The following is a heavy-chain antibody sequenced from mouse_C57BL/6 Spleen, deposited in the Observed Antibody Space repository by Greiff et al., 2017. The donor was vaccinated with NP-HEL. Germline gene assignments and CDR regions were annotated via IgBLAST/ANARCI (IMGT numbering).Heavy chain of an antibody. Sequence: VQLQESGPELVKPGASVKISCKASGYAFSSSWMNWVKQRPGKGLEWIGRIYPGDGDTNYNGKFKGKATLTADKSSSTAYMQLSSLTSEDSAVYFCARGGYYDYGAYWGQGTLVTVSA. CDR3: ARGGYYDYGAY. D-gene: IGHD2-4*01. J-gene: IGHJ3*01. V-gene: IGHV1-82*01. CDR2: IYPGDGDT. CDR1: GYAFSSSW.